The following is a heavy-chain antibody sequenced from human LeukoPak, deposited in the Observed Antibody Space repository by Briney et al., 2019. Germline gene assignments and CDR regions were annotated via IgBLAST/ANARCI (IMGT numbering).Heavy chain of an antibody. CDR1: GFTFSDYY. V-gene: IGHV3-11*01. CDR3: ARDAAELWAY. CDR2: ISSSGSTI. D-gene: IGHD5-18*01. Sequence: GGSLTLSCAASGFTFSDYYMSCLPQAPGKGREWVSYISSSGSTIYYADSVKGRFTISGENAKNTLYLQMNSLRAEDTAVYYCARDAAELWAYWGQGTLVTVSS. J-gene: IGHJ4*02.